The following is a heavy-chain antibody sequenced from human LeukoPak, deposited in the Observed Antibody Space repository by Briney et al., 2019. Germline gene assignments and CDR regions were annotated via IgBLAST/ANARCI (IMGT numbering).Heavy chain of an antibody. D-gene: IGHD6-19*01. CDR1: GYTFTSYD. V-gene: IGHV1-8*01. Sequence: ASVKVSCKASGYTFTSYDINWVRQATGQGLEWMGWMNPNSGNTGYAQKFQGRVTMTRDTSTSTVYMELSSLRSEDTAVYYCARDLPGIAVAAHDDAFDIWGQGTMVTVSS. CDR3: ARDLPGIAVAAHDDAFDI. J-gene: IGHJ3*02. CDR2: MNPNSGNT.